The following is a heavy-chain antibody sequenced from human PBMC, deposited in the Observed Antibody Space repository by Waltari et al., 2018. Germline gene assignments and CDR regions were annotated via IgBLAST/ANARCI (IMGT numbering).Heavy chain of an antibody. CDR1: GFAVRDNY. D-gene: IGHD2-15*01. CDR3: ASHYCSGGSCYFDY. CDR2: IYSGAST. Sequence: EVQLVETGGGFIQPGGSLRLSCAVSGFAVRDNYMSWVRQAPGKGLEGVSFIYSGASTYYADSVKGRFTISRDTSKNTVYLQMNSLRGEDTAVYFCASHYCSGGSCYFDYWGQGTLVTVSS. V-gene: IGHV3-53*02. J-gene: IGHJ4*02.